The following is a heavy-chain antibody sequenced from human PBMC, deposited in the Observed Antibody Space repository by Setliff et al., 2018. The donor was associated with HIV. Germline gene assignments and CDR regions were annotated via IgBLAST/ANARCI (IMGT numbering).Heavy chain of an antibody. J-gene: IGHJ1*01. CDR3: ATDPGYSSTWYSESFQH. CDR1: GYTLTELS. CDR2: FDPEDGET. V-gene: IGHV1-24*01. Sequence: ASVKVSCKASGYTLTELSIHWVRQAPGKGLEWMANFDPEDGETFYAQKFQGRLTMTEDTSTDTAYMELSSLRSDDTAIYYCATDPGYSSTWYSESFQHWGQGTVVTVSS. D-gene: IGHD6-13*01.